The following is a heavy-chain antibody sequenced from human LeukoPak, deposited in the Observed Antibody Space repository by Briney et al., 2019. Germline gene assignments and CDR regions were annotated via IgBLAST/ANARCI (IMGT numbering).Heavy chain of an antibody. CDR2: ISAYNGNT. J-gene: IGHJ5*02. D-gene: IGHD6-13*01. CDR1: GYTFTSYG. CDR3: ARVPIREAGTPNWFDP. V-gene: IGHV1-18*01. Sequence: ASVKVSCKASGYTFTSYGISWVRQAPGQGLECMGWISAYNGNTNYAQKLQGRVTMTTDTSTSTAYMELRSLRSDDTAVYYCARVPIREAGTPNWFDPWGQGTLVTVSS.